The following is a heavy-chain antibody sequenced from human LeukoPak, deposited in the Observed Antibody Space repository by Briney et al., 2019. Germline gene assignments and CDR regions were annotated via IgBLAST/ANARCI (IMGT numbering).Heavy chain of an antibody. CDR3: ASEYYGSGSYRDY. V-gene: IGHV1-46*01. Sequence: ASVKVSCKASGYTFTSYYMHWVRQAPGQGLEWMGIINPSGGSTSYAQKFQGRVTVTRDTSTSTAYMELSSLRSEDTAVYYCASEYYGSGSYRDYWGQGTLVTVSS. J-gene: IGHJ4*02. CDR1: GYTFTSYY. CDR2: INPSGGST. D-gene: IGHD3-10*01.